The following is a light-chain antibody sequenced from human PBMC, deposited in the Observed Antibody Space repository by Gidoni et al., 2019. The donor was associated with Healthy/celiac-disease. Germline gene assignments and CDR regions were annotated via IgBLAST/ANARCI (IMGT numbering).Light chain of an antibody. CDR2: EGS. J-gene: IGLJ2*01. CDR3: CSYAGSSTFGV. V-gene: IGLV2-23*01. Sequence: QSALTQPASLSGSPGQSITNSCTGTSSHVGSYNLVSWYQQHPGKAPKLMIYEGSKRPSGVYNRFSGSKSGNTASLTISGLQGEDEADYYCCSYAGSSTFGVFGGGTKLTVL. CDR1: SSHVGSYNL.